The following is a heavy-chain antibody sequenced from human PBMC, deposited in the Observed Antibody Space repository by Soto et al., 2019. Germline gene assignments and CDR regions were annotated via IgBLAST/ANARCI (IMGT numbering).Heavy chain of an antibody. CDR1: GGSISSGGYY. J-gene: IGHJ5*02. CDR2: TFYSGAT. CDR3: ARVQPYDYGANTGWLDP. V-gene: IGHV4-31*03. Sequence: QVQLQESGPGLVNPSQTLSLTCTVSGGSISSGGYYWSWSRQHPGKGLEWIGYTFYSGATYYNPSLKSRTTISVDTSNNQFSLTLTSLTAADTAVYFCARVQPYDYGANTGWLDPWGQGTLVTVSS. D-gene: IGHD4-17*01.